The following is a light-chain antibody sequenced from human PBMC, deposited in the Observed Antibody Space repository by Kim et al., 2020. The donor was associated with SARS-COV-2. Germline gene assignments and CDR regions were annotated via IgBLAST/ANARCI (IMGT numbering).Light chain of an antibody. Sequence: AVTTPYTGTSSDIRAYKYVSWYQQQPGKAPKTIIYEVNTRPSGVPARFSGSKAGKTASLTVSALQAKDEADYYCTTYAGSNNLEVFGPGTKVTVL. CDR2: EVN. CDR1: SSDIRAYKY. CDR3: TTYAGSNNLEV. J-gene: IGLJ1*01. V-gene: IGLV2-8*01.